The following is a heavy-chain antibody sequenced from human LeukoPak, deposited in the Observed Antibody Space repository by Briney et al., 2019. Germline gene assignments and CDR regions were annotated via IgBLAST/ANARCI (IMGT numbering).Heavy chain of an antibody. CDR1: GFTFSSYA. Sequence: PGGSLRLACAASGFTFSSYAMSWVRQAPGKGLEWVSAISGSGGSTYYADSVKGRFTISRDNSKNTLYLQMNSLRTEDSAVYYCARPRTEHSVAGTVGSFDIWGQGTMDTVSS. D-gene: IGHD6-13*01. V-gene: IGHV3-23*01. J-gene: IGHJ3*02. CDR2: ISGSGGST. CDR3: ARPRTEHSVAGTVGSFDI.